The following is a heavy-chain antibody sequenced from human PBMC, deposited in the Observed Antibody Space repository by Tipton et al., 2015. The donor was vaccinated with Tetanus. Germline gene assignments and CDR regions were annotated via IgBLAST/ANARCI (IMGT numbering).Heavy chain of an antibody. V-gene: IGHV1-18*01. Sequence: QLVQFGAEVKKPGASVKVSCKASGYTFTSYGISWVRQAPGQGLEWMGWISAYNGNTNYAQKLQGRVTMTTDTSTSTAYMELRSLRSDDTAVYYCARDVGRDYYDSSGYYMDVWGKGTTVTVSS. CDR1: GYTFTSYG. CDR2: ISAYNGNT. CDR3: ARDVGRDYYDSSGYYMDV. D-gene: IGHD3-22*01. J-gene: IGHJ6*03.